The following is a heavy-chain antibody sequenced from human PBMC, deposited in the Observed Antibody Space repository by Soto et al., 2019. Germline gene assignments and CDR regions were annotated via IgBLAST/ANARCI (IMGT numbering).Heavy chain of an antibody. V-gene: IGHV3-30*04. CDR2: ISYDGSND. CDR3: ARQRPNYDILTGPIYYYYFGMDV. D-gene: IGHD3-9*01. CDR1: GFSFSAFA. Sequence: LRLSCAASGFSFSAFAMQWVRQAPGKGLEWVAVISYDGSNDYYTDSVKGRFTVSRDSSKSTLDLQMNSLRPEDTAVYYCARQRPNYDILTGPIYYYYFGMDVWGQGTTVTVSS. J-gene: IGHJ6*02.